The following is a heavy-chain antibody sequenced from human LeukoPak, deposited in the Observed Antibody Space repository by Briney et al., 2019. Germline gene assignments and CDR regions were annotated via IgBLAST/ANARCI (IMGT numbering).Heavy chain of an antibody. CDR1: GFTFSSYG. D-gene: IGHD6-6*01. Sequence: GGSLRLSCAASGFTFSSYGMHWVRQAPGKGLEWVAVIWYDGSNKYYADSVKGRFTISRDNSKNTLYLQMNSLRAEDTAVYYCARGRVAARPRVYYGMDVWGQGTTVTVSS. CDR2: IWYDGSNK. J-gene: IGHJ6*02. V-gene: IGHV3-33*01. CDR3: ARGRVAARPRVYYGMDV.